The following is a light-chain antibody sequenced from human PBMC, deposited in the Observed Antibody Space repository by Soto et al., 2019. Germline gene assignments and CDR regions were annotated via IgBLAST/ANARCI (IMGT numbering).Light chain of an antibody. CDR2: AAS. CDR3: QQTYSIPLT. J-gene: IGKJ3*01. CDR1: QSISTY. Sequence: DIQMTQSPSSLSASVGDRVTMTCRASQSISTYLNWYQQKPGKAPNLLIYAASSLQSGVPSRFSGSGSGTDFTLTICSLQPEDFATYYCQQTYSIPLTFGPGTIVDI. V-gene: IGKV1-39*01.